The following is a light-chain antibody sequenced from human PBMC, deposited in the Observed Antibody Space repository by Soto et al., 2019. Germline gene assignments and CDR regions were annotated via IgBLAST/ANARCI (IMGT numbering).Light chain of an antibody. Sequence: EIVLTQAPGTLSLSPGERATRSCRASQSVTNNYLAWYQQRPGQAPRVLIYGASSRAPGIPDRFSGSGSGTDFTLTISSLEPEDFAVYYCHKYGRTPWTFGQGTKVEIK. CDR3: HKYGRTPWT. J-gene: IGKJ1*01. V-gene: IGKV3-20*01. CDR1: QSVTNNY. CDR2: GAS.